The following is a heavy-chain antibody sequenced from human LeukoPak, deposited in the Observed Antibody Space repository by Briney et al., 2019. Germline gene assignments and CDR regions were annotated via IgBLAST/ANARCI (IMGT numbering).Heavy chain of an antibody. CDR2: ISGSGGST. V-gene: IGHV3-23*01. Sequence: GGSLRLSCAASGFTFSSYAMSWVRQAPGKGPEWVSAISGSGGSTYYADSVKGRFTISRDNSKNTLYLQMNSLRAEDTAVYYCAKDLSTTWIQLWSPFDYWGQGTLVTVSS. J-gene: IGHJ4*02. CDR1: GFTFSSYA. CDR3: AKDLSTTWIQLWSPFDY. D-gene: IGHD5-18*01.